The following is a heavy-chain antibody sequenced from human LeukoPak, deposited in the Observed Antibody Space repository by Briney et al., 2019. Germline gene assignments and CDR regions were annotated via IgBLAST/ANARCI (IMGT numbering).Heavy chain of an antibody. CDR2: INPSGGST. V-gene: IGHV1-46*01. D-gene: IGHD3-3*01. CDR3: ARKGRFLELDY. CDR1: GYTFTSYY. J-gene: IGHJ4*02. Sequence: ASVKVSCKASGYTFTSYYMHWVRQAPGQGLEWMGIINPSGGSTSYAQKFQSRVTMTRDTSTSTVYMELSSLRSEDTAVYYCARKGRFLELDYWGQGTLVTVSS.